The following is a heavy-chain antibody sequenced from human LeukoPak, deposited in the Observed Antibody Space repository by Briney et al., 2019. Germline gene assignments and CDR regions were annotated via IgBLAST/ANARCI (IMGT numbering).Heavy chain of an antibody. J-gene: IGHJ4*02. Sequence: SETLSLTCTVSGGSISSYYWSWIRQPPGKGLEWIGYIYYSGSTNYNPSLKSRVTISLDTSKNQFSLKLRSVTAADTAVYYCARDRGYDYVWGSYRYDYWGQGTLVTVSS. CDR1: GGSISSYY. D-gene: IGHD3-16*02. CDR2: IYYSGST. CDR3: ARDRGYDYVWGSYRYDY. V-gene: IGHV4-59*01.